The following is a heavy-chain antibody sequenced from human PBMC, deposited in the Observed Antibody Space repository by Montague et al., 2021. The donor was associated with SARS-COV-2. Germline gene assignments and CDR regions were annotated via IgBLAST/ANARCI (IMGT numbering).Heavy chain of an antibody. V-gene: IGHV3-30*04. CDR1: GFTFSSYA. D-gene: IGHD6-13*01. Sequence: SLRLSCPASGFTFSSYAMHWVRQAPGKGLEWVAVVSYDGSNKYYADSVKGRFTISRDNSKNTLYLQMNSLRAEDTAVYYCARDDDSSSWRYYFDYWGQGTLVTVSS. CDR3: ARDDDSSSWRYYFDY. J-gene: IGHJ4*02. CDR2: VSYDGSNK.